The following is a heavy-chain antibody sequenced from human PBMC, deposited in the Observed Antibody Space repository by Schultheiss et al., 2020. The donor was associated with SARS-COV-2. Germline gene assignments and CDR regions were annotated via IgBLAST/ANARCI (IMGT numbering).Heavy chain of an antibody. Sequence: SETLSLTCAVYGGSFSGYYWSWIRQPPGKGLEWIGEINHSGSTKYNPSLKSRVTISVDTSKNQFSLKLSSVTAADTAVYYCARDGYSGGGCFDYWGQGSLVTVSS. CDR1: GGSFSGYY. J-gene: IGHJ4*02. CDR2: INHSGST. CDR3: ARDGYSGGGCFDY. D-gene: IGHD2-21*02. V-gene: IGHV4-34*01.